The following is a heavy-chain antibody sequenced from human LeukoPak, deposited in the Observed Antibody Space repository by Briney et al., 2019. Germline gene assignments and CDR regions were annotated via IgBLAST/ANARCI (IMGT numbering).Heavy chain of an antibody. D-gene: IGHD3-3*01. J-gene: IGHJ6*03. Sequence: GGSLRLSCAASGFTFDDYGMSWVRQAPGKGLEWVSGINWNGGSTGYADSVKGRFTISRDNAKNSLYLQMNSLRAEDTAVYYCVYDFWSGPKNYYMDVWGKGTTVTVSS. V-gene: IGHV3-20*04. CDR2: INWNGGST. CDR1: GFTFDDYG. CDR3: VYDFWSGPKNYYMDV.